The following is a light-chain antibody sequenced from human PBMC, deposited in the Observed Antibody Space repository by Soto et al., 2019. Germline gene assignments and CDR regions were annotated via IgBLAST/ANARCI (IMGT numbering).Light chain of an antibody. CDR2: SAS. J-gene: IGKJ3*01. Sequence: EIMMTQSPATLSVSPGERATLTCTASQSVNLNLAWYQQKPGQPPRLLLYSASTRSTGIPVRFCGSGSGTEVSLPTSSLQPEDSAVYYCHQYSTWPRGTFGPGTQVEIK. CDR3: HQYSTWPRGT. CDR1: QSVNLN. V-gene: IGKV3-15*01.